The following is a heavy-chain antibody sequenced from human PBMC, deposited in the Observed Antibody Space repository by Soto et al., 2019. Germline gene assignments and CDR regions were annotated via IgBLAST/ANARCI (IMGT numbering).Heavy chain of an antibody. D-gene: IGHD3-22*01. CDR2: IYPGDSDT. Sequence: GESLKISCKGSGYSFTSYWIGWVRQMPGKGLEWMGIIYPGDSDTRYSPSFQGQVTILADKSISTAYLQWSSLKASDTAVYYCAKAPSMIVVDRYYYYGMDVWGQGTTVTVSS. CDR3: AKAPSMIVVDRYYYYGMDV. CDR1: GYSFTSYW. J-gene: IGHJ6*02. V-gene: IGHV5-51*01.